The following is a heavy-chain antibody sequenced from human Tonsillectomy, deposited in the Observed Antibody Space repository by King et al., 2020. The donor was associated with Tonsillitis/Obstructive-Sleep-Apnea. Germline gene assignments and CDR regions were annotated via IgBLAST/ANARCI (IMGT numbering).Heavy chain of an antibody. CDR2: IYWDDDK. Sequence: ITLKESGPTLVKPTQTLTLTCTFSGFSLSTSGVGVGWIRQPPGKALEWLALIYWDDDKRYSPSLKSRLTITKDTSKNQVVLTMTSMDPVDTGTYYCAQVPGYYDNSVCYYGGFDSWGQGTLVTVSS. V-gene: IGHV2-5*02. CDR1: GFSLSTSGVG. J-gene: IGHJ4*02. CDR3: AQVPGYYDNSVCYYGGFDS. D-gene: IGHD3-22*01.